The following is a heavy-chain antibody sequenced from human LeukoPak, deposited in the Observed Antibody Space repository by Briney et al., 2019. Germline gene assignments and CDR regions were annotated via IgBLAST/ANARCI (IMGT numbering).Heavy chain of an antibody. CDR1: GFTVSSNY. Sequence: PGGSLRLSCAASGFTVSSNYMSWVRQALGKGLEWASVIYSGGSTYYADSVKGRFTISRDNSKNTLYLQMNSLRAEDTAVYYCARDRQLERPYYYGMDVWGQGTTVTVSS. V-gene: IGHV3-53*01. CDR3: ARDRQLERPYYYGMDV. J-gene: IGHJ6*02. D-gene: IGHD1-1*01. CDR2: IYSGGST.